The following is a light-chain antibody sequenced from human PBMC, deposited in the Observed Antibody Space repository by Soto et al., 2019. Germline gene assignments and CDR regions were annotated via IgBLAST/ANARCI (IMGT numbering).Light chain of an antibody. CDR2: WAS. CDR3: QQYYSAPLT. J-gene: IGKJ4*01. CDR1: QSVFFSSITRNH. V-gene: IGKV4-1*01. Sequence: DIVMTQSPDSLAVSLGERATINCKPSQSVFFSSITRNHLTRYQQKPGQLPNPLIYWASTRQSGVPDRFSGSGSGTDFTLTISSLQAEDVAFYYCQQYYSAPLTFGGGTKVEIK.